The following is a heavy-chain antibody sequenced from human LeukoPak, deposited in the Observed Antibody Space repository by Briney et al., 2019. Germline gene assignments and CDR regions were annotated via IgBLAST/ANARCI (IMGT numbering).Heavy chain of an antibody. J-gene: IGHJ4*02. D-gene: IGHD2-2*01. CDR1: GFTFSSYA. Sequence: PGGYLRLSCAASGFTFSSYAMSWVPQAPGQGLEWVSAISGSAKSTYYTDSVKGRFTISRDNSQSTMYLQMNSLRAEDTAVYYCAKCPRYCSSSSCYGGYFDYWGQGTLVTVSS. CDR2: ISGSAKST. V-gene: IGHV3-23*01. CDR3: AKCPRYCSSSSCYGGYFDY.